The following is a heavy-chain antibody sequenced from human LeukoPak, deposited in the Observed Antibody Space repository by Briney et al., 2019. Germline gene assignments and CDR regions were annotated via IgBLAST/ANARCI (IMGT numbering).Heavy chain of an antibody. Sequence: SETLSLTCAAYGGSFSGYYWSWIRQPPGKGLEWIGEINHSGSTNYNPSLKSRVTISVDTSKNQFSLKLSSVTAADTAVYYCASRPATMIVVDRGYFDYWGQGTLVTVSS. V-gene: IGHV4-34*01. D-gene: IGHD3-22*01. CDR2: INHSGST. CDR1: GGSFSGYY. CDR3: ASRPATMIVVDRGYFDY. J-gene: IGHJ4*02.